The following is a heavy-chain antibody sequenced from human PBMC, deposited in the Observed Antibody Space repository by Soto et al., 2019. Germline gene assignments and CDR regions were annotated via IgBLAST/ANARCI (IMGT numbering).Heavy chain of an antibody. D-gene: IGHD3-9*01. CDR1: GGTFSSYT. Sequence: QVQLVQSGAEVKKPGSSVKVSCKASGGTFSSYTISWVRQAPGQGLEWMGRIIPILGIANYAQKFQGRVTITADKSTSTAYMELSSLRSEDTAVYYCARESQNYYILTGLPSANYYYYYMDVWGKGTTVTVSS. CDR2: IIPILGIA. CDR3: ARESQNYYILTGLPSANYYYYYMDV. J-gene: IGHJ6*03. V-gene: IGHV1-69*08.